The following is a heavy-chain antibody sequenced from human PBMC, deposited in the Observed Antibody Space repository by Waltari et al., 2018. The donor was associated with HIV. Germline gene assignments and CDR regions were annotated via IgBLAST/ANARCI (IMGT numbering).Heavy chain of an antibody. CDR1: GYDFSTFD. CDR2: MSPNSGKT. CDR3: AKSRPGAVFGDN. D-gene: IGHD3-3*01. J-gene: IGHJ4*02. Sequence: QVQLVQSGAEVKQPGASVRVPCTTSGYDFSTFDINWVRQAAGQGLEWMGWMSPNSGKTGYAQRFKGRVSMTRDTSIDTAYMELSSLTSHDTAVYYCAKSRPGAVFGDNWGQGTLVAVSS. V-gene: IGHV1-8*01.